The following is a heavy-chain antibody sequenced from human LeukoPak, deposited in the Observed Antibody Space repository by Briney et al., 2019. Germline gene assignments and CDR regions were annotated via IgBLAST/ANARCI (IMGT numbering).Heavy chain of an antibody. CDR3: ARGHPSHGQWLVPYYYYGMDV. CDR2: INHSGST. Sequence: SETLSLTCAVYGGSFSGYYWSWIRQPPGKGLEWMGEINHSGSTNYNPSLKSRVTISVDTSKNQFSLKLRSVTAADTAVYYCARGHPSHGQWLVPYYYYGMDVWGQGTTVTVSS. D-gene: IGHD6-19*01. CDR1: GGSFSGYY. J-gene: IGHJ6*02. V-gene: IGHV4-34*01.